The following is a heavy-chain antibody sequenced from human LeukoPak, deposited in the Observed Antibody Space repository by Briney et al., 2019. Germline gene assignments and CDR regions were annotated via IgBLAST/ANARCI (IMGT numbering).Heavy chain of an antibody. Sequence: GGSLRLSCAASGFTFSGSAMHWVRQASGKGLEWVGGIRSKANRYATAYAASVKGRFTISRDDSKNTAYLQMNSLKTEDTAVYYCTRSDYYDREAFDIWGQGTMVTVSS. V-gene: IGHV3-73*01. J-gene: IGHJ3*02. CDR2: IRSKANRYAT. CDR3: TRSDYYDREAFDI. CDR1: GFTFSGSA. D-gene: IGHD3-22*01.